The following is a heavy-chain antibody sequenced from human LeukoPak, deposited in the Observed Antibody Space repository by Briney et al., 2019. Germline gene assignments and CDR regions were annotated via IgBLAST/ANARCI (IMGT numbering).Heavy chain of an antibody. V-gene: IGHV4-59*08. CDR1: GGSISSYY. CDR2: IYYSGST. D-gene: IGHD5-24*01. CDR3: ARHRSERWLQLRYFDY. J-gene: IGHJ4*02. Sequence: SETLSLTCTVSGGSISSYYWSWIRQPPGKGLEWIWYIYYSGSTNYNPSLKSRVTISVDTFKNQFSLKLSSVIAADTAVYYCARHRSERWLQLRYFDYWGQGTPVTVSS.